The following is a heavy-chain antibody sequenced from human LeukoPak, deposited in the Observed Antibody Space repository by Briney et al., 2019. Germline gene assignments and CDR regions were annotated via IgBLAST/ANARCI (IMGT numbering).Heavy chain of an antibody. CDR2: IYYSGST. J-gene: IGHJ3*02. V-gene: IGHV4-59*01. Sequence: SETLSLTCTVSGGSISSYYWSWIRQPPGKGLEWIGYIYYSGSTNYNPSLKSRVTISVDTSKNQLSLKLSSVTAADTAVYYCARDGGAGAFDIWGQGTMVTVSS. CDR1: GGSISSYY. CDR3: ARDGGAGAFDI. D-gene: IGHD3-3*01.